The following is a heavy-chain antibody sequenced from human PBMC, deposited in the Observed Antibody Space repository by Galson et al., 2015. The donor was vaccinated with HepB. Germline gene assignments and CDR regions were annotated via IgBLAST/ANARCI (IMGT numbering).Heavy chain of an antibody. V-gene: IGHV2-70*11. CDR2: IDWDDDK. Sequence: PALVKPTQTLTLTCTFSVFSLSTSGMCVSWIRQPPGKALEWLARIDWDDDKYYSTSLKTRLTISKDTSKNQVVLTMTNMDPVDTATYYCARYNWSYGAADYYGMDVWGQGTTVTVSS. J-gene: IGHJ6*02. CDR1: VFSLSTSGMC. CDR3: ARYNWSYGAADYYGMDV. D-gene: IGHD1-7*01.